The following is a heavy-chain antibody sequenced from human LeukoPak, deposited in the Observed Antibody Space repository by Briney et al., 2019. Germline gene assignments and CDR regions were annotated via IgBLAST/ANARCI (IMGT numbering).Heavy chain of an antibody. D-gene: IGHD3-22*01. V-gene: IGHV1-18*01. CDR3: ARDANYDSSGYTPFDY. J-gene: IGHJ4*02. CDR1: GYTLTSYG. Sequence: ASVKVSCKASGYTLTSYGISWVRQAPGQGFEWMGWISAYNGNTNYAQKLQGRVTMTTDTSTSTAYMELRSLRSDDTAVYYCARDANYDSSGYTPFDYWGQGTLVTVSS. CDR2: ISAYNGNT.